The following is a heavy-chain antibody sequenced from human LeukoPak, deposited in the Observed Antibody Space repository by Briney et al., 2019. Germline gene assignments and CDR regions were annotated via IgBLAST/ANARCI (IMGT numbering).Heavy chain of an antibody. CDR2: IYYSGST. D-gene: IGHD3-22*01. Sequence: SETLSLTCTVSGGSISSSSYYWGWIRQPPGKGLEWIGSIYYSGSTYYTPSLKSRVTISVDTSKNQFSLKLNFVTAADTAVYYCARGYYDSSGYYQSPIFDYWGQGTLVTVSS. CDR3: ARGYYDSSGYYQSPIFDY. CDR1: GGSISSSSYY. J-gene: IGHJ4*02. V-gene: IGHV4-39*07.